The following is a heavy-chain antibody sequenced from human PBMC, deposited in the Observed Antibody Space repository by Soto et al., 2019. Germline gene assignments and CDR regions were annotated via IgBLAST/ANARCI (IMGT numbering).Heavy chain of an antibody. CDR2: LYTEGAT. D-gene: IGHD3-16*01. Sequence: GGSLRLSCVASGLTVSHNYMAWVRQAPEMGLEWVSILYTEGATYYADSVKGRFTISRDSSKNTLFLQMDSLRAEDTAVYYCVRPRPSGENYGMDVWGQGTTVTVSS. CDR1: GLTVSHNY. V-gene: IGHV3-53*01. J-gene: IGHJ6*02. CDR3: VRPRPSGENYGMDV.